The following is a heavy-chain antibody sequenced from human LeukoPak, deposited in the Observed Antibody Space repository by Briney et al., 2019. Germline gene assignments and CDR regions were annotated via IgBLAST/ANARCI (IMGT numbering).Heavy chain of an antibody. CDR1: GGSISSSSYY. V-gene: IGHV4-39*07. D-gene: IGHD3-10*01. CDR3: ARDAPSYMVRGQVPDY. CDR2: IYYSGST. J-gene: IGHJ4*02. Sequence: SETLSLTCTVSGGSISSSSYYWGWIRQPPGKGLEWIGSIYYSGSTYYNPSLKSRVTISVDTSKNQFSLKLSSVTAADTAVYYCARDAPSYMVRGQVPDYWGQGTLVTVSS.